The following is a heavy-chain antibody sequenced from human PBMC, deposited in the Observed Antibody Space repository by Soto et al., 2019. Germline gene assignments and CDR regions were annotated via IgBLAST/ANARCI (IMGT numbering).Heavy chain of an antibody. CDR3: ARDGHTAEGHYYYGMDV. CDR2: ISYDGSNK. CDR1: GFTFSSYA. D-gene: IGHD4-17*01. J-gene: IGHJ6*02. Sequence: HPGGSLRLSCAASGFTFSSYAMHWVRQAPGKGLEWVAVISYDGSNKYYADSVKGRFTISRDNSKNTLYLQMNSLRAEDTAVYYCARDGHTAEGHYYYGMDVWGQGTTVTVSS. V-gene: IGHV3-30-3*01.